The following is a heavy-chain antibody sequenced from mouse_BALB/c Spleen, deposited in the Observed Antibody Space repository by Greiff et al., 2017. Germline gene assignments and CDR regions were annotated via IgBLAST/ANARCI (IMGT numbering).Heavy chain of an antibody. D-gene: IGHD2-10*02. CDR2: IRSKSNNYAT. Sequence: GGGLVQPKGSLKLSCAASGFTFNTYAMNWVRQAPGKGLEWVARIRSKSNNYATYYADSVKDRFTISRDDSQSMLYLQMNNLKTEDTAMYYCVRPVLYGNYYAWFAYWGQGTLVTVSA. V-gene: IGHV10-1*02. CDR3: VRPVLYGNYYAWFAY. J-gene: IGHJ3*01. CDR1: GFTFNTYA.